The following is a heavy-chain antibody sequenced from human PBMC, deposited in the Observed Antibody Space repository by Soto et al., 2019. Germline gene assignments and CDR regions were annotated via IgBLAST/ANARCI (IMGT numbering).Heavy chain of an antibody. V-gene: IGHV3-15*01. CDR1: GFTFSNAW. D-gene: IGHD2-15*01. CDR2: IKSKTDGGTT. J-gene: IGHJ4*02. CDR3: TTPRLGYCSGGSCYRITY. Sequence: GGSLRLSCAASGFTFSNAWMSWVRQAPGKGLEWVGRIKSKTDGGTTDYAAPVKGRFTISRGDSKNTLYLQMNSLKTEDTAVYYCTTPRLGYCSGGSCYRITYWGQGTLVTVSS.